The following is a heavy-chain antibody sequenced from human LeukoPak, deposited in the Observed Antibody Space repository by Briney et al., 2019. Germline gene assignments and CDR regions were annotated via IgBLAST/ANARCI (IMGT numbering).Heavy chain of an antibody. CDR2: LSTSGDHT. CDR1: GLTFSSSA. Sequence: GESLRLSCAASGLTFSSSALTWVRQAPGKGLEWVSLLSTSGDHTYYADSVRGRFTISRDNSKNTLYLQMTNLRVEDTAVYYCARGVGQDAFDIWGQGTMVIVSS. J-gene: IGHJ3*02. CDR3: ARGVGQDAFDI. V-gene: IGHV3-23*01. D-gene: IGHD1-26*01.